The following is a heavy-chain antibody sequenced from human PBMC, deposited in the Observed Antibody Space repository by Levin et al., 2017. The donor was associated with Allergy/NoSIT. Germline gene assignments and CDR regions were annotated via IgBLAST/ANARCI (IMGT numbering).Heavy chain of an antibody. D-gene: IGHD1-26*01. CDR1: GGTFSDYP. J-gene: IGHJ4*02. V-gene: IGHV1-69*02. CDR3: ARLRLGGTLIDY. CDR2: IVPMLDIA. Sequence: SVKVSCKASGGTFSDYPFIWVRQAPGQGLEWMGRIVPMLDIANYAQKFQGRVTITADKSTSTAYMELSSLRSEDTAVYYCARLRLGGTLIDYWGQGTLVTVSS.